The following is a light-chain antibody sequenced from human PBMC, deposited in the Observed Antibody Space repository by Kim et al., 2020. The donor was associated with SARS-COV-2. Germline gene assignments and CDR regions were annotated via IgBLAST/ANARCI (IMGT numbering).Light chain of an antibody. V-gene: IGLV2-14*03. CDR2: DVT. CDR1: TSDVGAYDY. CDR3: SSLTTTTARV. Sequence: QSALTQPASLSGSPGQSITISCTGTTSDVGAYDYVSWYQQFPGNAPKLIIYDVTHRPSGVSDRFSGSKSGNTASLTISGLQADDEADYYCSSLTTTTARVFGGGTQLTVL. J-gene: IGLJ3*02.